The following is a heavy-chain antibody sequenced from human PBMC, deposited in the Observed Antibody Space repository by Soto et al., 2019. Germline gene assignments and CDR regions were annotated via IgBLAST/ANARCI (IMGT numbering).Heavy chain of an antibody. V-gene: IGHV3-30*18. Sequence: GGSLRLSCAASGFTFSSYGMHWVRQAPGKGLEWVAVISYDGSNKYYADSVKGRFTISRDNSKNTLYLQMNSLRAGDTAMFYCAKREYSYGYGSPNPFDYWGQGTLVTVSS. CDR3: AKREYSYGYGSPNPFDY. CDR2: ISYDGSNK. CDR1: GFTFSSYG. D-gene: IGHD5-18*01. J-gene: IGHJ4*02.